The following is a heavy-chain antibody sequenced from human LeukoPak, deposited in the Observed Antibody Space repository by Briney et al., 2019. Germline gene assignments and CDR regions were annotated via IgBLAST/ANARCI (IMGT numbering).Heavy chain of an antibody. CDR3: VKRLNNYFDY. J-gene: IGHJ4*02. CDR1: GFTFSSYA. V-gene: IGHV3-64D*06. D-gene: IGHD4/OR15-4a*01. CDR2: ISSNGGST. Sequence: PGGSLRLSCSASGFTFSSYAMHWVRQAPGKGVEFVSGISSNGGSTYYTDPVKGRLTISRDNSKNTVYLQMSSLRPEDTAVYFCVKRLNNYFDYWGQGTLVTVSS.